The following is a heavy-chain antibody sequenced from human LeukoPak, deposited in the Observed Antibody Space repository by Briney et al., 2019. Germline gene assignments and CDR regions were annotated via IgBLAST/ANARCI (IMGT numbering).Heavy chain of an antibody. Sequence: GGSLRLSCAASGFTFSSYAMHWVRQAPGKGLEGVAVISYDGSDKYYADSVKGRFTISRDNSKNTLYLQVNSLRAEDTAVYYCARDWNYYGIFDYWGQGTLVTVSS. CDR2: ISYDGSDK. V-gene: IGHV3-30*04. D-gene: IGHD3-10*01. J-gene: IGHJ4*02. CDR3: ARDWNYYGIFDY. CDR1: GFTFSSYA.